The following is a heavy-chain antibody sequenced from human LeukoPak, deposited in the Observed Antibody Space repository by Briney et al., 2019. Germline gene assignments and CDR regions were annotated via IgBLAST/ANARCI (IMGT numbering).Heavy chain of an antibody. CDR3: ARDRRAASAPDY. D-gene: IGHD6-13*01. V-gene: IGHV3-7*01. J-gene: IGHJ4*02. Sequence: GGSLRLSCAASGFNFSGHWMSWVRQAPGKGLEWVANIKKDGGEIFYADSVKGRFTIFRDNAKNALYLQMSSLRGEDTALYYCARDRRAASAPDYWGQGTLVTVSS. CDR2: IKKDGGEI. CDR1: GFNFSGHW.